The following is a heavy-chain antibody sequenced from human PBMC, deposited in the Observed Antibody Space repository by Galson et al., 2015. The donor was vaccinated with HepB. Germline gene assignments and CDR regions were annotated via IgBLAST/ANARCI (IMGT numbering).Heavy chain of an antibody. Sequence: SVKVSCKASGYTFTNYYMYWVRQAPGQGLEWMGMINPSGGSTTYAQKFLGRVTMTRDTSTSTVYMEVSSLRSEDTAVYYCASSLWEELSYYYGMDVWGQGTTVTVSS. CDR3: ASSLWEELSYYYGMDV. V-gene: IGHV1-46*01. CDR1: GYTFTNYY. CDR2: INPSGGST. J-gene: IGHJ6*02. D-gene: IGHD3-16*01.